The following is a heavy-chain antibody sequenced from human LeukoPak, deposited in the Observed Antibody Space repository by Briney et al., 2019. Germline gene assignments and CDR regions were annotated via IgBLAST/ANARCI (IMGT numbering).Heavy chain of an antibody. CDR3: ASSRDSSSFGWFDP. CDR2: IIPIFGTA. J-gene: IGHJ5*02. CDR1: GGTFSSYA. Sequence: GASVKVSCKASGGTFSSYAISWVRQAPGQGLEWMGGIIPIFGTANYAQKFQGRVTLTTDESTSTAYMELSSLRSEDTAVYYCASSRDSSSFGWFDPWGQGTLVTVSS. V-gene: IGHV1-69*05. D-gene: IGHD6-6*01.